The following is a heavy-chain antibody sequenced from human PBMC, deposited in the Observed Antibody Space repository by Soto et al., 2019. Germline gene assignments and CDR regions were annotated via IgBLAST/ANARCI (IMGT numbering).Heavy chain of an antibody. CDR2: ISSSSTI. V-gene: IGHV3-48*01. J-gene: IGHJ4*02. Sequence: GGSLRLSCAASGFTFSTYSMNWVCQAPGKGLEWVSYISSSSTIYYADSVKGRFTISRDNAKNSLYLQMNSLRAEDTAVYYCARWSYDSSGYYKGALDYWGQGTLVTVSS. D-gene: IGHD3-22*01. CDR3: ARWSYDSSGYYKGALDY. CDR1: GFTFSTYS.